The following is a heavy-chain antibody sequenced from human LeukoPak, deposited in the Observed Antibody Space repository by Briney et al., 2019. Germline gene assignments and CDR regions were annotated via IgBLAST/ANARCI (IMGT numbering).Heavy chain of an antibody. D-gene: IGHD3-3*01. J-gene: IGHJ4*02. V-gene: IGHV1-69*05. CDR1: GGTFSSYA. Sequence: SVKVSCKASGGTFSSYAISWVRQAPGQGLEWMGGIIPIFGTANYAQNFQGRVTITTDESTSTAYMELSSPRSEDTAVYYCAAYLYYEFWSGPFDYWGQGTLVTVSS. CDR3: AAYLYYEFWSGPFDY. CDR2: IIPIFGTA.